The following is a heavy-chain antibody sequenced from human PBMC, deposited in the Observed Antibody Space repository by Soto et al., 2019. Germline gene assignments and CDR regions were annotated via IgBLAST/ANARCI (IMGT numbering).Heavy chain of an antibody. V-gene: IGHV5-10-1*01. CDR2: IDPSYSYT. CDR1: GYXFSDYR. J-gene: IGHJ3*02. D-gene: IGHD3-16*01. Sequence: PXEXLKISCKCSGYXFSDYRISWVRHMPGKGLECIATIDPSYSYTTYSPSFQVHVTISADKSIITAFLRWTSLKSSDTAFYYFANLDFTFGSIDIFDIWGQGAMGTVS. CDR3: ANLDFTFGSIDIFDI.